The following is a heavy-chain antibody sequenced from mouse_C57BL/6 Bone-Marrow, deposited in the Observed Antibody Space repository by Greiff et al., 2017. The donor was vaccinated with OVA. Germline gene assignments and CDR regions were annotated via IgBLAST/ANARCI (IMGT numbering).Heavy chain of an antibody. V-gene: IGHV3-6*01. Sequence: VQLKESGPGLVKPSQSLSLTCSVTGYSITSGYYWNWIRQFPGNKLEWMGYISYDGSNNYNPSLKNRISITRDTSKNQFFLKLNSVTTEDTATYYCATYPAWFAYWGQGTLVTVSA. CDR2: ISYDGSN. CDR1: GYSITSGYY. CDR3: ATYPAWFAY. J-gene: IGHJ3*01.